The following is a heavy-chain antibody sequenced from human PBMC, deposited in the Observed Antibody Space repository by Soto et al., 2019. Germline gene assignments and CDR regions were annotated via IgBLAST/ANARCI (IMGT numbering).Heavy chain of an antibody. D-gene: IGHD6-13*01. CDR2: INPSGGST. CDR3: ARWGIAAAGTDTWFDP. CDR1: GYTFTSYY. J-gene: IGHJ5*02. Sequence: ASVKVSCKASGYTFTSYYMHWVRQAPGQGLEWMGIINPSGGSTSYAQKFQGRVTMTRDTSTSTVYMELSSLRSEDTAVYYCARWGIAAAGTDTWFDPWGQGDVVTVSS. V-gene: IGHV1-46*03.